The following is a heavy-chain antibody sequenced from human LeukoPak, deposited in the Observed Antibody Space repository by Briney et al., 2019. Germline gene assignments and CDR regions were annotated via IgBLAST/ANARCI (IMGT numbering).Heavy chain of an antibody. CDR2: INHRGST. Sequence: SETLSLTCAVYGGSFGDYYWTWIRQPPGKGLEWIGEINHRGSTHYNPSLKSRVTISVDTSKKQFSLKLSSVTAADTAVYYCPACCTGFDIWGQGTAVTVSS. J-gene: IGHJ3*02. V-gene: IGHV4-34*01. CDR3: PACCTGFDI. D-gene: IGHD2-8*02. CDR1: GGSFGDYY.